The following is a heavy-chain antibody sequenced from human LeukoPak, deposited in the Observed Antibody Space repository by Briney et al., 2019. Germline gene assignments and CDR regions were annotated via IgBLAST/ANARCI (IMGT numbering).Heavy chain of an antibody. CDR2: ISGSSSYI. CDR1: GFTFSSYS. J-gene: IGHJ6*04. Sequence: PGGSLRLSCAASGFTFSSYSMNWVRQAPGKGLGWVSYISGSSSYIYYADSVKGRLTISRDNAKNSLYLQMSSLRAEDTGVYFCARDTGMVSSDYGLDVRGKGTTVIVSS. D-gene: IGHD5-18*01. CDR3: ARDTGMVSSDYGLDV. V-gene: IGHV3-21*01.